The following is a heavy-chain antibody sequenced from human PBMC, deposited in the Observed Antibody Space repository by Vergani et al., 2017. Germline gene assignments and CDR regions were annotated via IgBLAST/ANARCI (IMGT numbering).Heavy chain of an antibody. J-gene: IGHJ5*02. CDR3: ARAFSRYSSVWFDP. Sequence: QVQLQESGPGLVKPSETLSLTCTVSGGSISSYYWSWIRQPPGKGLEWIGYIYYSGSTTYNPSLKSRVTISVDTSKNQFSLKLSSVTAADTAVYYCARAFSRYSSVWFDPWGQGTLVTVSS. CDR1: GGSISSYY. V-gene: IGHV4-59*01. D-gene: IGHD6-25*01. CDR2: IYYSGST.